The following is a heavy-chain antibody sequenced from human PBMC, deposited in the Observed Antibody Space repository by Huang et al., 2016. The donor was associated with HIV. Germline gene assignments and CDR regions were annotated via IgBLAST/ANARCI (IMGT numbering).Heavy chain of an antibody. CDR2: IYYSGIT. Sequence: QVQLQESGPGLVKPSETLSLTCTVSGGAISSHYWSWIRQPPGKGLEWIGRIYYSGITNYNPSLKSRVTISVGTSKNQFALKLSSVTAADTAVYYCARGDVLRYFDWLGGYWYFDLWGRGTLVTVSS. V-gene: IGHV4-59*11. CDR3: ARGDVLRYFDWLGGYWYFDL. J-gene: IGHJ2*01. CDR1: GGAISSHY. D-gene: IGHD3-9*01.